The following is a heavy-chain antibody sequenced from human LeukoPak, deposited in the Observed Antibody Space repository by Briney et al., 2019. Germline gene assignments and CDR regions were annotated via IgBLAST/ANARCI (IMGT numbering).Heavy chain of an antibody. CDR1: GYTFTGYY. Sequence: ASVKVSCKASGYTFTGYYMHWVRQAPGQGLEWMGWINPNSGGTNYAKKFKGRVTMTRDTSITTAYMEVASLRSDDTAVYYCARVQGYCSDGRCLFWGQGTPVTVSS. CDR3: ARVQGYCSDGRCLF. D-gene: IGHD2-15*01. CDR2: INPNSGGT. V-gene: IGHV1-2*02. J-gene: IGHJ4*02.